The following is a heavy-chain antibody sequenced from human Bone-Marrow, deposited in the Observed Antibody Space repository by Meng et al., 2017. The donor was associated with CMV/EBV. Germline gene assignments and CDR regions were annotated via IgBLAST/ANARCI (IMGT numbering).Heavy chain of an antibody. J-gene: IGHJ4*02. CDR1: GFTFSSYS. D-gene: IGHD1-26*01. CDR3: AKDQMSGRYAPFR. CDR2: ISSSSSYI. V-gene: IGHV3-21*01. Sequence: LSLTCAASGFTFSSYSMNWVRQAPGKGLEWVSSISSSSSYIYYADSVKGRFTISRDNAKNSLYLQMNSLRAEDTAVYYCAKDQMSGRYAPFRWGRGTLVTVSS.